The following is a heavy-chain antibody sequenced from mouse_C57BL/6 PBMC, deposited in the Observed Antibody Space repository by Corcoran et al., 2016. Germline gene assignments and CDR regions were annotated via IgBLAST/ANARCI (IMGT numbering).Heavy chain of an antibody. J-gene: IGHJ4*01. D-gene: IGHD1-1*01. Sequence: QIQLVQSGPELKKPGETVKISCKASGYTFTTYGMSWVKQAPGKGLKWMGWINTYSGVPTYADDFKGRFAFSLETSASTAYLQINNLKNEDTATYVCARFDYYGSSYYAMDYWGQGTSVTVSS. CDR3: ARFDYYGSSYYAMDY. CDR1: GYTFTTYG. CDR2: INTYSGVP. V-gene: IGHV9-3*01.